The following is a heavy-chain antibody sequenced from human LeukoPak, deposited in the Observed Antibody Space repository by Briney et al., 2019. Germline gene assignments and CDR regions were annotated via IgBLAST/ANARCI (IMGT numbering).Heavy chain of an antibody. J-gene: IGHJ4*02. V-gene: IGHV1-69*01. CDR1: GGTFSSYA. D-gene: IGHD3-16*02. Sequence: SVKVSCKASGGTFSSYAISWARQAPGQGLEWMGGIIPIFGTANYAQKFQGRVTITADESTSTAYMELSSLRSEDTAVYYCARGGDYVWGSYRTNFDYWGQGTLVTVSS. CDR2: IIPIFGTA. CDR3: ARGGDYVWGSYRTNFDY.